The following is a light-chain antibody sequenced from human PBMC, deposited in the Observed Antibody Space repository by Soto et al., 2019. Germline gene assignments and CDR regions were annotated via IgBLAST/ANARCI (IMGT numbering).Light chain of an antibody. CDR2: NVK. J-gene: IGLJ2*01. Sequence: QSALIQPPSVSGFPGQSVTISCIGSSSDVGRYDYVSCSQQHPGTVPKPMIYNVKNQASWVPDRFSGSKSGNTASMTISGLQTEDEGDFKCCSYGRTAPLFDGRTKLTVL. V-gene: IGLV2-11*01. CDR3: CSYGRTAPL. CDR1: SSDVGRYDY.